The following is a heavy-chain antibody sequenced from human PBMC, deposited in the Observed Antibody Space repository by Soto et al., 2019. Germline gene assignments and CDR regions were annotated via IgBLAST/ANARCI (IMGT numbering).Heavy chain of an antibody. CDR3: AIYTMVYGSVDY. CDR2: INHSGST. D-gene: IGHD2-8*01. CDR1: GGSFSGYY. V-gene: IGHV4-34*01. J-gene: IGHJ4*02. Sequence: SETLSLTCAVYGGSFSGYYWSWIRQPPGKGLEWIGEINHSGSTNYNPSLKSRVTISADTSKNQFSLKLSSVTAADTAVYYCAIYTMVYGSVDYWGQGALVTVSS.